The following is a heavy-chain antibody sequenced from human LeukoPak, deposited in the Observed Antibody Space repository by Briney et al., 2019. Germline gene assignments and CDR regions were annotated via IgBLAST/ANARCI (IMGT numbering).Heavy chain of an antibody. CDR2: ITSSGSTI. V-gene: IGHV3-48*04. CDR3: ARPEYGGYASDY. CDR1: GFTFSSYW. J-gene: IGHJ4*02. D-gene: IGHD5-12*01. Sequence: GGSLRLSCAASGFTFSSYWMTWVRQAPGKGLEWVSFITSSGSTIYYADSVKGRFTISRDNAKNSLYLQMNSLRAEDTAVYYCARPEYGGYASDYWGQGTLVTVSS.